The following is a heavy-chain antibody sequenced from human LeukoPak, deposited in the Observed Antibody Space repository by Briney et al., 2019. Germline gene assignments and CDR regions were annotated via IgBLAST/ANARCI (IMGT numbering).Heavy chain of an antibody. V-gene: IGHV1-69*13. CDR2: IIPIFGTA. D-gene: IGHD5-12*01. J-gene: IGHJ4*02. CDR3: ATKRVIRGYSGYDKQAIDY. Sequence: SVKVSCKASGYTFTSYGISWVRQAPGQGLEWMGGIIPIFGTANYAQKFQGRVTITADESTSTAYMELSSLRSEDTAVYYCATKRVIRGYSGYDKQAIDYWGQGTLVTVSS. CDR1: GYTFTSYG.